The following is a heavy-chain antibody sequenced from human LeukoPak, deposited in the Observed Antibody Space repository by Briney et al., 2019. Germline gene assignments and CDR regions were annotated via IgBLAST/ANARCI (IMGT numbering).Heavy chain of an antibody. CDR3: ARELQKPRKDIVVVPAAPAY. V-gene: IGHV3-30-3*01. Sequence: QPGGSLRLSCAASEFTFSSYAMHWVRQAPGKGLEWVAVISYDGSNKYYADSVKGRFTISRDNSKNTLYLQMNSLRAEDTAVYYCARELQKPRKDIVVVPAAPAYWGQGTLVTVSS. CDR2: ISYDGSNK. CDR1: EFTFSSYA. J-gene: IGHJ4*02. D-gene: IGHD2-2*01.